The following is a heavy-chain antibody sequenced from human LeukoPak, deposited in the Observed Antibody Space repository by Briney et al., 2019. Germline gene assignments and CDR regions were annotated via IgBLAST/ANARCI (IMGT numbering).Heavy chain of an antibody. CDR3: AREAVAGTVLDY. V-gene: IGHV4-4*07. Sequence: SETLSLTCTVSGGSISSYYWSWIRQPAGKGLEWIGRIHTSGSTNYNPSLKSRVTMSVDTSKNQFSLKLSSVTAADTAVYYCAREAVAGTVLDYWGQGTLVTVSS. CDR2: IHTSGST. D-gene: IGHD6-19*01. J-gene: IGHJ4*02. CDR1: GGSISSYY.